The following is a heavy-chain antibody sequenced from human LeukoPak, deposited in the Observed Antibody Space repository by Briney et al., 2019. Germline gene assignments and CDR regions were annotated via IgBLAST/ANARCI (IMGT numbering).Heavy chain of an antibody. CDR2: IYYSGST. CDR1: GGSISSYY. Sequence: KPSETLSLTCTVSGGSISSYYWSWIRQPPGKGLEWIGYIYYSGSTNYNPSLKGRVTISVDTSKNQFSLKLSSVTAADTAVYYCARVDTAMVDYWGQGTLVTVSS. D-gene: IGHD5-18*01. V-gene: IGHV4-59*01. J-gene: IGHJ4*02. CDR3: ARVDTAMVDY.